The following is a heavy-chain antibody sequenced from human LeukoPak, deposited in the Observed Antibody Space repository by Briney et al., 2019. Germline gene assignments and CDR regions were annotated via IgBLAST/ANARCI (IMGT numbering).Heavy chain of an antibody. V-gene: IGHV4-61*05. Sequence: SETLSLTCTVSGGSISSSSYYWGWIRQPPGKGLEWIGYIYYSGSTNYNPSLKSRVTISVDTSKNQFSLKLSSVTAADTAVYYCARADSIVGASYFDYWGQGTLVTVSS. CDR2: IYYSGST. CDR1: GGSISSSSYY. D-gene: IGHD1-26*01. J-gene: IGHJ4*02. CDR3: ARADSIVGASYFDY.